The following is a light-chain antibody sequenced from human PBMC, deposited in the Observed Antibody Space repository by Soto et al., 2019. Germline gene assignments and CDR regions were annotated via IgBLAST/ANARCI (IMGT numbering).Light chain of an antibody. J-gene: IGKJ3*01. CDR2: GAS. CDR1: QSVSSTY. V-gene: IGKV3-20*01. CDR3: HQYDASVFT. Sequence: EIVLTQSPGTLSLTPGERATLSCRASQSVSSTYLAWYQQKPGQAPRLLIYGASSRATSIPDRFSGSGSGTDFTLTISRLEPEDFAVYYCHQYDASVFTFGPGTKIDIK.